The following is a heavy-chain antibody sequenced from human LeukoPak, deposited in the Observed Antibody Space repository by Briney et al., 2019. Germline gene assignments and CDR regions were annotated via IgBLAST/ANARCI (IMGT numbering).Heavy chain of an antibody. D-gene: IGHD3-10*02. CDR2: ISGSGTYI. J-gene: IGHJ6*04. Sequence: PGGSLRLSCAASGFTFSNYAMNWVRQAPGKGLEWVSSISGSGTYIYYADSVKGRFTISRDNAKNSLYLQMNSLRAEDTAVYYCAELGITMIGGVWGKGTTVTISS. CDR3: AELGITMIGGV. V-gene: IGHV3-21*01. CDR1: GFTFSNYA.